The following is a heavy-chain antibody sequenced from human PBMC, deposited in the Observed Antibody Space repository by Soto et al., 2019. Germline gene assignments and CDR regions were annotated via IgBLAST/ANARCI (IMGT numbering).Heavy chain of an antibody. CDR1: GGSISSSGYC. CDR2: IYYSEST. J-gene: IGHJ4*02. CDR3: ARQVVDGTVAGTGSFAY. V-gene: IGHV4-39*01. Sequence: SETLSLTCTVSGGSISSSGYCWGWIRQPPGKGLEWIGSIYYSESTYYNPSLKSRVTISVDTSENQFSLKLSSVTAADTAVYYCARQVVDGTVAGTGSFAYWGQGTLVTVSS. D-gene: IGHD6-19*01.